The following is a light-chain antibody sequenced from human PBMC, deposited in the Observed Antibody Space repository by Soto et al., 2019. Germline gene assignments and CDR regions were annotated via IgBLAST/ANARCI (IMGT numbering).Light chain of an antibody. CDR3: QTWATGIGV. J-gene: IGLJ3*02. CDR2: LNSDGSH. Sequence: QAVVTQSPSASASLGASVKLTCTLSSGHSSYAIAWHQQQPEKGPRFLMKLNSDGSHTKGDGIPDRFSGSSSGAERYLTISSLQSEDEADYYCQTWATGIGVFGGGTQLTVL. CDR1: SGHSSYA. V-gene: IGLV4-69*01.